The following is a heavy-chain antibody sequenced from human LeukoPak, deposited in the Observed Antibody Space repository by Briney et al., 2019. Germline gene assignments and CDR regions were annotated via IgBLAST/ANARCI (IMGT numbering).Heavy chain of an antibody. Sequence: SETLSLTCTVSGGSISSYYWSWIRQPPGKGLEWIGYIYTSGSTNYNPSLKSRVTISVDTSKNQFSLKLSSVTAADTAVYYCAGTPDGMGQLDYWGQGTLVTVSS. CDR2: IYTSGST. D-gene: IGHD1-14*01. J-gene: IGHJ4*02. CDR3: AGTPDGMGQLDY. CDR1: GGSISSYY. V-gene: IGHV4-4*09.